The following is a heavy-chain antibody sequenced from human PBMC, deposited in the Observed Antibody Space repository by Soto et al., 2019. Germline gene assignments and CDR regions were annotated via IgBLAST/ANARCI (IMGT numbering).Heavy chain of an antibody. V-gene: IGHV3-11*04. CDR1: GFTFSDYY. CDR2: ISSSGSTI. Sequence: PGGSLRLSCAASGFTFSDYYMSWIRQAPGKGLEWVSYISSSGSTIYYADSVKGRFTISRDNAKNSLYLQMNGLRAEDTAVYYCARSPYSVSYLAYFDYWGQGTLVTVSS. D-gene: IGHD1-26*01. CDR3: ARSPYSVSYLAYFDY. J-gene: IGHJ4*02.